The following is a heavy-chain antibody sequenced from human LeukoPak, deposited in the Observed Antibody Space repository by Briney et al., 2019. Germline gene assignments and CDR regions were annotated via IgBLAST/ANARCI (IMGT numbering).Heavy chain of an antibody. Sequence: GGSLRLSCSASGFTFSNYAMHWVRQAPGKGLEYVSAISSNGGTTHYADSVTGRFTISRDTSKNTLYLQMSSLRAEETAVYYCVRDRPAGIYGDSSGYYWGLLDYWGQGTLVTVSP. CDR2: ISSNGGTT. J-gene: IGHJ4*02. CDR1: GFTFSNYA. CDR3: VRDRPAGIYGDSSGYYWGLLDY. V-gene: IGHV3-64D*09. D-gene: IGHD3-22*01.